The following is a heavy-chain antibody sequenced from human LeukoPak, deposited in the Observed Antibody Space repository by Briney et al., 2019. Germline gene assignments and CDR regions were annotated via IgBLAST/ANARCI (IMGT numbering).Heavy chain of an antibody. J-gene: IGHJ5*02. CDR3: VRSPACSSGTCYPNWFDP. CDR2: TYPGDSNT. D-gene: IGHD2-15*01. Sequence: GESLQISCKGSGYSFTNNWIGWVRQMPGKGLEWMGITYPGDSNTRYSPSFQGQVTISADKSISSAYLQWSSLKASDTAMYYCVRSPACSSGTCYPNWFDPWGQGTLVTVSS. CDR1: GYSFTNNW. V-gene: IGHV5-51*01.